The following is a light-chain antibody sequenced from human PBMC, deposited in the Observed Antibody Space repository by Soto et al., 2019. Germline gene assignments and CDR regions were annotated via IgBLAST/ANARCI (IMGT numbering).Light chain of an antibody. V-gene: IGLV6-57*02. CDR2: EDN. J-gene: IGLJ2*01. CDR1: GGSIASNY. CDR3: QSYDTNSVV. Sequence: LTQPHSVSESPGKTVTISCTGSGGSIASNYVQWYQQRPGSAPTTVISEDNQRPSGVPDRFSGSIDSSSNSASLTISGLKTEDEGDYFCQSYDTNSVVFGGGTKVTVL.